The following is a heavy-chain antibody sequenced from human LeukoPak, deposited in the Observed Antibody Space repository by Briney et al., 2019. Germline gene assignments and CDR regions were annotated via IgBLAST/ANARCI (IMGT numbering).Heavy chain of an antibody. CDR3: ARGYCSGGSCGSFDY. CDR1: GYTFTGYY. CDR2: INPNSGGT. V-gene: IGHV1-2*02. D-gene: IGHD2-15*01. J-gene: IGHJ4*02. Sequence: GASVKVSCKASGYTFTGYYMHWVRQAPGQGLEWMGWINPNSGGTNYAQKFQGRVTMTRDTSISTAYMELSRLRSDDTAVYYCARGYCSGGSCGSFDYWGQGTLVTVSS.